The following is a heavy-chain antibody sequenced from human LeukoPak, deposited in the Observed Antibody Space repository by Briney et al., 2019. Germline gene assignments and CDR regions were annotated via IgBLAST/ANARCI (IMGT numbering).Heavy chain of an antibody. CDR1: GYTFTGYY. V-gene: IGHV1-2*02. CDR2: INPNSGGT. J-gene: IGHJ4*02. D-gene: IGHD5-12*01. Sequence: ASVKVSCKASGYTFTGYYMHWVRQAPGQGLEWMGWINPNSGGTHYAQKFQGRVTMTRDMSISTAYMELSRLRSDDTAVYYCARDYSGYPELWGFDYWGQGTLVTVSS. CDR3: ARDYSGYPELWGFDY.